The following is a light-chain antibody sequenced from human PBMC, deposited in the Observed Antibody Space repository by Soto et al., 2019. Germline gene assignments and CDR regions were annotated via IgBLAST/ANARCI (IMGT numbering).Light chain of an antibody. J-gene: IGKJ1*01. CDR3: QQYNEWPSWA. CDR2: GAS. Sequence: EIVMTQSPATLSVSPGERATLSCRASRSVSSSLAWYQQKPGQAPRLLIYGASTRATGIPARFSGSGSGTEFTLTISSLQSEDLAVYYCQQYNEWPSWAFGQGTKVDIK. V-gene: IGKV3-15*01. CDR1: RSVSSS.